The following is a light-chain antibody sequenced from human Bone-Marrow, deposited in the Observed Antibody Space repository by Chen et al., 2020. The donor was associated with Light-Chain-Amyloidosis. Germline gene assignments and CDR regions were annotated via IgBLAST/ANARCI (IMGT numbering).Light chain of an antibody. CDR3: PVWDSSSDRPV. CDR1: NIGSTS. V-gene: IGLV3-21*02. J-gene: IGLJ2*01. Sequence: SYVLTQPSSVSVAPGQTATSAWGGNNIGSTSVHWYQQRPGQAPLLVVYEDSDRPSGIPERLSGSNSGNTATLPISRVEAVDEADYYCPVWDSSSDRPVFGGGTKLTVL. CDR2: EDS.